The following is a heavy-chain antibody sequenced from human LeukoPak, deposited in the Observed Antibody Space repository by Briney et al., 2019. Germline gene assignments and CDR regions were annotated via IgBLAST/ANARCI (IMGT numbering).Heavy chain of an antibody. V-gene: IGHV4-31*03. CDR2: IYYSGST. CDR1: GGSISSGGYY. Sequence: SQTLSLTCTVSGGSISSGGYYWSWIRQHPGKGLEWIGYIYYSGSTYYNPFLKSRVTISVDTSKNQFSLKLSSVTAADTAVYYCARDSNRVPENWFDPWGQGTLVTVSS. J-gene: IGHJ5*02. CDR3: ARDSNRVPENWFDP. D-gene: IGHD1-14*01.